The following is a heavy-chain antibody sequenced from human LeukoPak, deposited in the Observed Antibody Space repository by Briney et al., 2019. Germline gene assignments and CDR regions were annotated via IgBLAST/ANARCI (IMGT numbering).Heavy chain of an antibody. CDR2: IYYSGST. CDR1: GGSISSYY. J-gene: IGHJ3*02. V-gene: IGHV4-59*01. CDR3: ARAVTTINAFDI. Sequence: SETLSLTCTVSGGSISSYYWSWIRQPPGKGLEWIGYIYYSGSTNYNPSLKSRVTISVDTSKNQFSLKLSSVTAADTAVYCCARAVTTINAFDIWGQGTMVTVSS. D-gene: IGHD4-17*01.